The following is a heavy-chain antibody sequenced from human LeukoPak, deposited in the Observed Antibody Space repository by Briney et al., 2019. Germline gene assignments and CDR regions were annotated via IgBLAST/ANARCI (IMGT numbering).Heavy chain of an antibody. Sequence: SETLSLTCTVSGGSISSYYWSWIRQPPGKGLEWIGYIYYSGSTNYNPSLKSRVTISVDTSKNQFSLKLSSVPAADTAVYYCARTTVTTWDYYYYGMDVWGQGTTVTVSS. CDR1: GGSISSYY. CDR2: IYYSGST. V-gene: IGHV4-59*08. CDR3: ARTTVTTWDYYYYGMDV. D-gene: IGHD4-11*01. J-gene: IGHJ6*02.